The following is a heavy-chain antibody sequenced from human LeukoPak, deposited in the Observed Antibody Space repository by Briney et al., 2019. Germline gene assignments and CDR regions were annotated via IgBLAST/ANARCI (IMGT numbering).Heavy chain of an antibody. D-gene: IGHD7-27*01. Sequence: ASVTVSCKASGYTFTSYYMHWVRQAPGQGLEWMGIVIPSSGRTTYAQKFQGRVTMTRDTSTSTVYMELSSLRSEDTAVYYCARETGGDRRFDYWGQGTLVTVSS. CDR1: GYTFTSYY. J-gene: IGHJ4*02. CDR3: ARETGGDRRFDY. V-gene: IGHV1-46*01. CDR2: VIPSSGRT.